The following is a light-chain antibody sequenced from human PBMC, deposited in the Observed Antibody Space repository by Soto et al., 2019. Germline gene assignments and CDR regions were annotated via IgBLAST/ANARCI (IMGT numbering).Light chain of an antibody. CDR1: QGINIW. CDR3: QQANGFPYT. Sequence: DLPMTQSPSSVSASVGDRVTITCRASQGINIWLAWYQQKPGKAPNLLIYAASSLQSGVPSRFSGSGSGTDFTLTISSLQPEDFATYYCQQANGFPYTFGQGTKLQIK. CDR2: AAS. J-gene: IGKJ2*01. V-gene: IGKV1-12*01.